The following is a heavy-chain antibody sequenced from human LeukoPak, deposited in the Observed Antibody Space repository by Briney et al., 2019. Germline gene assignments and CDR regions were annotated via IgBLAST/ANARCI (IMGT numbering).Heavy chain of an antibody. CDR3: ASGETTVTTSTDWYFDL. Sequence: SVKVSCKASGVTFSSYAISWVRQAPGQGLEWMGGIIPIFGTANYAQKFQGRVTITTDESTSTAYMELSSLRSEDTAVYYCASGETTVTTSTDWYFDLWGRGTLVTVSS. CDR1: GVTFSSYA. D-gene: IGHD4-17*01. CDR2: IIPIFGTA. V-gene: IGHV1-69*05. J-gene: IGHJ2*01.